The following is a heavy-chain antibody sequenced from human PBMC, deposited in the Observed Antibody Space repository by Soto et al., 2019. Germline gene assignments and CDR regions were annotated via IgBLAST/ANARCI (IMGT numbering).Heavy chain of an antibody. Sequence: ASVQVSCKASGYTFTSYGISWVRQAPGQGVEWMGWISAYNGNTNYAQKLQGRATMTTDTSTSTAYMALRSLRSDDTAVYYCASSRLVAATVNYYYYGMDVWGQGTTVTVSS. CDR2: ISAYNGNT. CDR1: GYTFTSYG. CDR3: ASSRLVAATVNYYYYGMDV. V-gene: IGHV1-18*01. J-gene: IGHJ6*02. D-gene: IGHD2-15*01.